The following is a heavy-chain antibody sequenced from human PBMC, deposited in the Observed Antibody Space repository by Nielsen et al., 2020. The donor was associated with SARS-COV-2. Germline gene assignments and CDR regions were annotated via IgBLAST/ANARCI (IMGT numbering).Heavy chain of an antibody. Sequence: WVRQAPGQGLEWMGWISAYNGNTNYAQKLQGRVTMTTDTSTSTAYMELRSLRSDDTAVYYCARGDYDYGDPRSYYYYYYGIDVWGQGTTVTVSS. CDR3: ARGDYDYGDPRSYYYYYYGIDV. D-gene: IGHD4-17*01. V-gene: IGHV1-18*01. J-gene: IGHJ6*02. CDR2: ISAYNGNT.